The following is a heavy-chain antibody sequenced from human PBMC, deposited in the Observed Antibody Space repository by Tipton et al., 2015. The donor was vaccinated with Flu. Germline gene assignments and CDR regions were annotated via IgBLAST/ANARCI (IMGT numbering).Heavy chain of an antibody. Sequence: TLSLTCTVSGGSISSGGYYWSWIRQHPGKGLEWIGYIYYSGSTYYNPSLRSRVTISVDTSKNQFSLKLSSVTAADTAVYYCARALDSYGPEENAFDIWGQGTMVTVSS. J-gene: IGHJ3*02. CDR3: ARALDSYGPEENAFDI. CDR1: GGSISSGGYY. D-gene: IGHD5-18*01. CDR2: IYYSGST. V-gene: IGHV4-31*03.